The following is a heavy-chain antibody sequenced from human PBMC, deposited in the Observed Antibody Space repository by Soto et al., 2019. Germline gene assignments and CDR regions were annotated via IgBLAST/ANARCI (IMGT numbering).Heavy chain of an antibody. CDR2: VIPIFGTA. J-gene: IGHJ4*02. CDR1: GGTFSSYA. D-gene: IGHD2-15*01. V-gene: IGHV1-69*13. CDR3: ARAHSDSSPCFDY. Sequence: SVKVSCKASGGTFSSYAISWVRQAPGQGLEWMGGVIPIFGTANYAQKFQGRVTITADESTSTAYMELSSLRSEDTAVYYCARAHSDSSPCFDYWGQGTLVTVSS.